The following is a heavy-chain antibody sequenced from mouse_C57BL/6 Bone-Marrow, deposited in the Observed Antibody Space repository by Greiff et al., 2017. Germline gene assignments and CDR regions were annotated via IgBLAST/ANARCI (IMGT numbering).Heavy chain of an antibody. Sequence: EVMLVESGGGLVKPGGSLKLSCAASGFTFSSYAMSWVRQTPEKRLEWVATISDGGSYTYYPDNVKGRFTISRDNAKNNLYLQMSHLKSEDTAMYDCARELGRWYFDVWGTGTTVTVSS. D-gene: IGHD4-1*01. CDR1: GFTFSSYA. V-gene: IGHV5-4*01. J-gene: IGHJ1*03. CDR2: ISDGGSYT. CDR3: ARELGRWYFDV.